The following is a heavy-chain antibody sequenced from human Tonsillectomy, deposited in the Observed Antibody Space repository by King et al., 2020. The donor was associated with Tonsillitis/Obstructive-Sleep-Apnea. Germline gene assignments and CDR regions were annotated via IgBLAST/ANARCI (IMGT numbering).Heavy chain of an antibody. V-gene: IGHV3-30*18. Sequence: VQLVESGGGVVQPGRSLRLSCAASGFTFSSXGMHWVRQAPGKGLEWVAVISSDASNEYYADSVKGRSTISRDNSKNTLSLQMNSLRATDTAIYYCAKDEGEGYYDSSGAFDYWGQGTLVTVSS. CDR1: GFTFSSXG. CDR2: ISSDASNE. CDR3: AKDEGEGYYDSSGAFDY. D-gene: IGHD3-22*01. J-gene: IGHJ4*02.